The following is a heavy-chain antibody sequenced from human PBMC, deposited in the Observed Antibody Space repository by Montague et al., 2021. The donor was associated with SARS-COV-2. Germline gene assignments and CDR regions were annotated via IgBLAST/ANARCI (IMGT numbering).Heavy chain of an antibody. D-gene: IGHD3-3*01. J-gene: IGHJ4*02. CDR1: GYSISSGYY. CDR2: IYHSGST. V-gene: IGHV4-38-2*02. CDR3: ARDVRYYDFWSGRAQTSPDY. Sequence: SETLSLTCTVSGYSISSGYYWGWIRQPPGKGLEWIGSIYHSGSTXXNPXXXSRVTISLDTSKNQLSLMLSSVTAADTAVYYCARDVRYYDFWSGRAQTSPDYWGQGTLVTVSS.